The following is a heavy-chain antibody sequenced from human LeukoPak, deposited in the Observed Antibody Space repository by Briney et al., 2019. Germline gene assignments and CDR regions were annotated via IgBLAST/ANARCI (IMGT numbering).Heavy chain of an antibody. J-gene: IGHJ5*02. CDR1: GGSLSLYY. D-gene: IGHD2-2*01. Sequence: SETLSLTCTVSGGSLSLYYWNWIRQPAGKGLEWIGRIYTSGSTNYNPSLKSRVTMSVDTSKNQFSLKLSSVTAADTAVYYCAREYCSSTSCFVTDNWFDPWGQGTLVTVSS. CDR3: AREYCSSTSCFVTDNWFDP. CDR2: IYTSGST. V-gene: IGHV4-4*07.